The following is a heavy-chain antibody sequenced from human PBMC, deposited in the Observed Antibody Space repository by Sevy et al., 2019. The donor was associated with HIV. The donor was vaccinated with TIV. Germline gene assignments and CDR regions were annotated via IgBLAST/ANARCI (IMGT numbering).Heavy chain of an antibody. Sequence: GGSLRLSCEASGFTVSGNYMAWVRLAPGKGLEWVSLIDSGGSTYYADSVKGRFTIARDKAKNTLYLQMNPLRAEETAVYFCARDRYYDASGYYYYYYGMDVWGQGTTVTVSS. D-gene: IGHD3-22*01. CDR1: GFTVSGNY. CDR2: IDSGGST. J-gene: IGHJ6*02. CDR3: ARDRYYDASGYYYYYYGMDV. V-gene: IGHV3-66*01.